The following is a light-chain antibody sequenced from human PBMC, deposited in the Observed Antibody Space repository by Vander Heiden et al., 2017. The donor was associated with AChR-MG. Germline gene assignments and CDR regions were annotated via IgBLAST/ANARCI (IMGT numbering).Light chain of an antibody. CDR2: KAS. J-gene: IGKJ4*01. V-gene: IGKV1-5*03. Sequence: DIQMTQSPSTLSASVGDRVTITCRASQSIDGWLAWYQQKPGKAPKLLIYKASSLESGVPSSFIGSGSGTEFTLTMSSLQPDDSATYFCQQYTSYPLTFGGGTKVEIK. CDR1: QSIDGW. CDR3: QQYTSYPLT.